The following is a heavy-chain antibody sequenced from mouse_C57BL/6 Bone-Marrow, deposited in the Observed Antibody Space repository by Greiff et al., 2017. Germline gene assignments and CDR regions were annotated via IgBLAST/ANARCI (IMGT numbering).Heavy chain of an antibody. D-gene: IGHD2-12*01. CDR2: INPYNGGT. Sequence: EVQLKQSGPVLVKPGASVKMSCKASGYTFTDYYMNWVKQSHGKSLEWIGVINPYNGGTSYNQKFKGKATLTVDKSSSTAYMELNSLTSEDSAVYYCARLRRGFDYWGQGTTLTVSS. CDR3: ARLRRGFDY. CDR1: GYTFTDYY. J-gene: IGHJ2*01. V-gene: IGHV1-19*01.